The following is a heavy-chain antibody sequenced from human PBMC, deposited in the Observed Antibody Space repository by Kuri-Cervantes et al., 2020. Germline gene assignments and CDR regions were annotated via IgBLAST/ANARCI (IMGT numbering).Heavy chain of an antibody. D-gene: IGHD4-17*01. J-gene: IGHJ4*02. CDR3: ARDYGDYFDY. CDR2: LSASGGST. CDR1: GFTFSSYA. Sequence: GESLKISCAASGFTFSSYAMSWVRQAPGKGLEWVSGLSASGGSTYYADSVKGRFTISRDNSKNTLYLQMNSLRAEDTAVYYCARDYGDYFDYWGQGTLVTVSS. V-gene: IGHV3-23*01.